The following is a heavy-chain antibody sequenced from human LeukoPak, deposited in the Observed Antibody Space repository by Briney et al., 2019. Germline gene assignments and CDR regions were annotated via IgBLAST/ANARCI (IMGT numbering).Heavy chain of an antibody. CDR1: GFTFHDYA. Sequence: PGGSLTLSCAASGFTFHDYAMHWVRQPPGKALEWVSHITGDGGDTYFADSVKGRFTISRDNSKSFLYLQMVSLTTEDTALYYCVKDNSVGPVLVTAPFDSWGQGALVTVSS. D-gene: IGHD2-21*02. CDR2: ITGDGGDT. V-gene: IGHV3-43*02. J-gene: IGHJ4*02. CDR3: VKDNSVGPVLVTAPFDS.